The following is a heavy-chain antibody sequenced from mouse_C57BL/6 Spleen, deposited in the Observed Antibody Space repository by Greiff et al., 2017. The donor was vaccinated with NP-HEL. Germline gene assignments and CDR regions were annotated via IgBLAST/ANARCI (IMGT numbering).Heavy chain of an antibody. CDR3: ARGGVTRGYFDV. CDR1: GYSITSGYY. J-gene: IGHJ1*03. V-gene: IGHV3-6*01. D-gene: IGHD2-12*01. Sequence: EVKLLESGPGLVKPSQSLSLTCSVTGYSITSGYYWNWIRQFPGNKLEWMGYISYDGSNNYNPSLKNRISITRDTSKNQFFLKLNSVTTEDTATYYCARGGVTRGYFDVWGTGTTVTVSS. CDR2: ISYDGSN.